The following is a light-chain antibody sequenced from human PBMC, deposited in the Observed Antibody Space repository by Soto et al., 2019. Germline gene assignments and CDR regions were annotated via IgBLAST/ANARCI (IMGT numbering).Light chain of an antibody. CDR3: QQYNVWPLT. J-gene: IGKJ4*01. CDR2: VAS. Sequence: EIVMTQSPATLSVSPGERATLSCRASQSVSSNLAWYQQKPGQTPKLLIYVASTWATGIPARFSGSGSGTEFTLTISSLHSEDFAVYYCQQYNVWPLTFGGGTKVEFK. CDR1: QSVSSN. V-gene: IGKV3-15*01.